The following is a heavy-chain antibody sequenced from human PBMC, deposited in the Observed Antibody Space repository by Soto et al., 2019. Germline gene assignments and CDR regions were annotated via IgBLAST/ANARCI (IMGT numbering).Heavy chain of an antibody. CDR1: GGSISSSDYY. D-gene: IGHD4-17*01. V-gene: IGHV4-39*01. Sequence: SETLSLTCIVSGGSISSSDYYWCWILQPPGKGLEWIGSISYNGNTYYNPSLKSRVTISVDTSKNQFSLKLSSVTAADTAVYCCARLSDYGDYGVFYRGQGTLVTVSS. CDR2: ISYNGNT. CDR3: ARLSDYGDYGVFY. J-gene: IGHJ4*02.